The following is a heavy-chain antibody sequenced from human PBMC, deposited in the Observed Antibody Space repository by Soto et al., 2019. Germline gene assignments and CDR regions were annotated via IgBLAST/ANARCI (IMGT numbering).Heavy chain of an antibody. CDR2: ISSSGYFM. J-gene: IGHJ4*02. D-gene: IGHD6-6*01. Sequence: EVQLVESGGGLVKPGGSLRLSCAASGFNFSDYSMNWVRQAPGKGLEWVSSISSSGYFMHYADSVRGRFIISKDSTKNSLFLQMNHLRAEDTAVYYCARGEYSSSSVLDYWGQGTLVTVSS. V-gene: IGHV3-21*01. CDR3: ARGEYSSSSVLDY. CDR1: GFNFSDYS.